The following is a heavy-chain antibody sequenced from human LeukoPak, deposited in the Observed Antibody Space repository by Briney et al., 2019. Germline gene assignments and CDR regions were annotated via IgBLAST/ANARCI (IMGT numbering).Heavy chain of an antibody. Sequence: ASVKVSCKASGYTFTGYYMHWVRHAPGQGLEWMGRINPNSGGTNYAQKFQGRVTMTRDTSISTAYMELSRLRSDDTAVYYCARYSSGWYHGPPEDYWGQGTLVTVSS. CDR3: ARYSSGWYHGPPEDY. J-gene: IGHJ4*02. CDR1: GYTFTGYY. V-gene: IGHV1-2*06. CDR2: INPNSGGT. D-gene: IGHD6-19*01.